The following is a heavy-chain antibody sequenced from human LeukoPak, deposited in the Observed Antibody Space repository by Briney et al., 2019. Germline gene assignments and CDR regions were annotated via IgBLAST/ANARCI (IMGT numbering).Heavy chain of an antibody. CDR1: GFTFSSYG. J-gene: IGHJ4*02. D-gene: IGHD4-17*01. V-gene: IGHV3-30*18. CDR2: ISSDGNNT. CDR3: AKDQAAFGDYDFDY. Sequence: PGRSLRLSCAASGFTFSSYGMHWVRQAPGKGLDWVAVISSDGNNTHYADSVKGRFTISRDNSKNTLSLQMDSLRADDTAVYYCAKDQAAFGDYDFDYWGQGTLVTVSP.